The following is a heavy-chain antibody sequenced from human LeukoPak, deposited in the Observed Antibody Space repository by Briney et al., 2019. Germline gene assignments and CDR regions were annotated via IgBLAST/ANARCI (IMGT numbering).Heavy chain of an antibody. CDR1: GGSISSYY. CDR2: IYYSGST. J-gene: IGHJ6*03. Sequence: PSETLSLTCTVSGGSISSYYWSWIRQPPGKGLEWIGYIYYSGSTNYNPSLKSRVTISVDTSRNQFPLKLSSVTAADTAVYYCARGRVPAAMEGYYYYYMDVWGKGTTVTVSS. CDR3: ARGRVPAAMEGYYYYYMDV. V-gene: IGHV4-59*01. D-gene: IGHD2-2*01.